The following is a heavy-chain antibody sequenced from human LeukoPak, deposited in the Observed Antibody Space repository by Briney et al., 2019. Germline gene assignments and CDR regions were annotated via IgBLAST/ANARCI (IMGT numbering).Heavy chain of an antibody. CDR3: ARWMGYCSSTSCPGWFDP. D-gene: IGHD2-2*01. CDR1: GYTFTSYG. CDR2: ISAYNGNT. Sequence: ASVKVSCKASGYTFTSYGISWVRQAPGQGLEWMGWISAYNGNTNYAQKLRGRVTMTTDTSTSTAYMELRSLRSDDTAVYYCARWMGYCSSTSCPGWFDPWGQGTLVTVSS. J-gene: IGHJ5*02. V-gene: IGHV1-18*04.